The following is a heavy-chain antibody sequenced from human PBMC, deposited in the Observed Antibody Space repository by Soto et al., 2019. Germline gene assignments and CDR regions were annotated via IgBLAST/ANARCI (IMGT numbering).Heavy chain of an antibody. V-gene: IGHV4-59*01. Sequence: SETLSLTCTVSGGSISSYCWSWIRQPPGKGLEWIGYIYYSGSTNYNPSLKSRVTISVDTSKNQFSLKLSSVTAADTAVYYCARGLFHPRSNWFDPWGPGPMVTVST. D-gene: IGHD6-6*01. CDR3: ARGLFHPRSNWFDP. CDR1: GGSISSYC. J-gene: IGHJ5*02. CDR2: IYYSGST.